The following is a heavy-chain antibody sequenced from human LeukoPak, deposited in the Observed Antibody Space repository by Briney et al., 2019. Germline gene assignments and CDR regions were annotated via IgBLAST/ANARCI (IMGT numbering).Heavy chain of an antibody. Sequence: PGGSLRLSCAASGFTVSSYYMTWVRRAPGKGLEWVSVIYSGGSTYYADSVKGRFTISRDNSKDTVYLQMNSLRAEDTAVYYCARGRPGYYFDYWGQGTLVTVSS. CDR2: IYSGGST. CDR1: GFTVSSYY. V-gene: IGHV3-53*01. D-gene: IGHD6-6*01. CDR3: ARGRPGYYFDY. J-gene: IGHJ4*02.